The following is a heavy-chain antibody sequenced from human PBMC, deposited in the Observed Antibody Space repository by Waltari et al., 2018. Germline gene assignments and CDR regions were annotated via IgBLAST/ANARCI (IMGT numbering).Heavy chain of an antibody. V-gene: IGHV4-59*01. Sequence: QVQLQESGPSLLKPAEALSISCTISGGSISGFYCSWVRQPPGKGLDWRGYLYYPVSTNFNPSLKSRVTMSVDTSKNQFALNLSSVTAADTAFYYCARGGGGDWEWFDPWGQGTLVTVSS. CDR2: LYYPVST. D-gene: IGHD2-21*02. CDR1: GGSISGFY. CDR3: ARGGGGDWEWFDP. J-gene: IGHJ5*02.